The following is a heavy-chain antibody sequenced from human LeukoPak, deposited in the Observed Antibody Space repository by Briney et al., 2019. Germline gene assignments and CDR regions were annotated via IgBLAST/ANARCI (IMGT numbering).Heavy chain of an antibody. CDR3: ARLDYQLLYPYFDY. D-gene: IGHD2-2*02. CDR2: ISSSGSTI. J-gene: IGHJ4*02. CDR1: GFTFSSYS. Sequence: GGSLRLSCAASGFTFSSYSMNWVRQAPGKGLEWVSYISSSGSTIYYADSVKGRFTISRDYAKNSLYLQMNSLRAEDTAVYYCARLDYQLLYPYFDYWGQGTLVTVSS. V-gene: IGHV3-48*04.